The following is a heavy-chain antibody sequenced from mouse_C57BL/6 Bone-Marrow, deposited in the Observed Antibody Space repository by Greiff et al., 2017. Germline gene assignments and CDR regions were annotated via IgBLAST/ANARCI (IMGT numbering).Heavy chain of an antibody. CDR3: AREDYYGSSYRYFDV. CDR1: GYTFTSYG. CDR2: IYPRSGNT. V-gene: IGHV1-81*01. D-gene: IGHD1-1*01. Sequence: QVQLKQSGAELARPGASVKLSCKASGYTFTSYGISWVKQRTGQGLEWIGEIYPRSGNTYYNEKFKGKATLTADKSSSTAYMELRSLTSEDSAVYFCAREDYYGSSYRYFDVWGTGTTVTVSS. J-gene: IGHJ1*03.